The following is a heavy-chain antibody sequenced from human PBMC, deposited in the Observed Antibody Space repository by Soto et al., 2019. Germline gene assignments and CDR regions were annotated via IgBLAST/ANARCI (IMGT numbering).Heavy chain of an antibody. CDR3: AKAYYYDSSGSLDAFDI. V-gene: IGHV1-3*01. CDR2: INAGNGNT. CDR1: GYTFTSYA. Sequence: GASVKVSCKASGYTFTSYAMHWVRQAPGQRLEWMGWINAGNGNTKYSQKFQGRVTITRDTSASTAYMELSSLRSEDTTVYYCAKAYYYDSSGSLDAFDIWGQGTMVTVSS. J-gene: IGHJ3*02. D-gene: IGHD3-22*01.